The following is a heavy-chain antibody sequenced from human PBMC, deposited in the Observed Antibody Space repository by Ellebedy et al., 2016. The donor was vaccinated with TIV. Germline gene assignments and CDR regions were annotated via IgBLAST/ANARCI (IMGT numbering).Heavy chain of an antibody. CDR1: GYIFTNYD. D-gene: IGHD2-21*02. Sequence: AASVKVSCKASGYIFTNYDVHWVRQAPGQRLEWMGWINAGNGNTKHSQKFQGRVTFTRDTSASTAYMELSSLRSEDTAVYYCARPVTAIDYWGQGTLVTVSS. V-gene: IGHV1-3*01. CDR2: INAGNGNT. CDR3: ARPVTAIDY. J-gene: IGHJ4*02.